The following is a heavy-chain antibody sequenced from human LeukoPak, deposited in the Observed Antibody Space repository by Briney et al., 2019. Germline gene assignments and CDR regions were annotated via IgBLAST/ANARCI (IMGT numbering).Heavy chain of an antibody. J-gene: IGHJ1*01. Sequence: SVKVSCKASGGTFSSYAISWVRQAPGQGLEWMGGIIPIFGTANYAQKFQGRDTITTDESTSTAYMELSSLRSEDTAVYYCARDGYYDSSGYPVGFQHWGQGTLVTVSS. CDR3: ARDGYYDSSGYPVGFQH. CDR2: IIPIFGTA. D-gene: IGHD3-22*01. CDR1: GGTFSSYA. V-gene: IGHV1-69*05.